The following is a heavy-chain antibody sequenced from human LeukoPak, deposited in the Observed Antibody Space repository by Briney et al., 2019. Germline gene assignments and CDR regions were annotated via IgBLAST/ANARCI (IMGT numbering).Heavy chain of an antibody. CDR3: ARAGTMVRGGIITLDH. D-gene: IGHD3-10*01. V-gene: IGHV4-61*08. Sequence: SGPTLVNPTQTLRLTCTCSGFSLSPRGMCVSWIRQPPVNGLEWTGYISYSGSTNYNPSHKSRVTISVDTSKNQFSLKLSSVTAADTAVYYCARAGTMVRGGIITLDHWGQGTLVTVSS. J-gene: IGHJ4*02. CDR2: ISYSGST. CDR1: GFSLSPRGMC.